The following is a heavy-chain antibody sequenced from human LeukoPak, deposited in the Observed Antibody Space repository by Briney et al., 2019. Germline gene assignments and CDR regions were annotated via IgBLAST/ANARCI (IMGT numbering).Heavy chain of an antibody. CDR2: IYYSGST. V-gene: IGHV4-59*01. CDR1: GGSISSYY. D-gene: IGHD6-13*01. CDR3: ARVGAADPDYGMDV. Sequence: PSETLSLTCTVSGGSISSYYWSWIRQPPGKGLEWIGYIYYSGSTNYNPSLKSRVTISVDTSKNQFSLKLSSVTAADTAVYYCARVGAADPDYGMDVWGQGTTVTVSS. J-gene: IGHJ6*02.